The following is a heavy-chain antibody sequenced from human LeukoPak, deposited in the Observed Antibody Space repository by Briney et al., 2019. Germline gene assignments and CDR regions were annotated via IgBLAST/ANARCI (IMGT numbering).Heavy chain of an antibody. V-gene: IGHV1-69-2*01. D-gene: IGHD2-21*01. CDR1: GGTFSSYT. Sequence: ASVKVSCKASGGTFSSYTIGWVQQAPGKGLEWMGLVDPEDGETIYAEKFQGRVTITADTSTDTAYMELSSLRSEDTAVYYCATWGAVGPYWNYYMDVWGKGTTVTVSS. J-gene: IGHJ6*03. CDR2: VDPEDGET. CDR3: ATWGAVGPYWNYYMDV.